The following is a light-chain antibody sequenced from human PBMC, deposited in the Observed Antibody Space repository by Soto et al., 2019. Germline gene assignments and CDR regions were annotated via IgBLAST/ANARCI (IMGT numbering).Light chain of an antibody. CDR2: GAS. Sequence: IVLTQSPGTLSLSPGERATLSCRASQSVSNNYLAWFQQKPGQAPRLLIYGASIRAPGFPDRFRGSGSGTDFTLTISRLEPEDFAMYYCQQYGRTLYTFGQGTKLEIK. V-gene: IGKV3-20*01. CDR1: QSVSNNY. CDR3: QQYGRTLYT. J-gene: IGKJ2*01.